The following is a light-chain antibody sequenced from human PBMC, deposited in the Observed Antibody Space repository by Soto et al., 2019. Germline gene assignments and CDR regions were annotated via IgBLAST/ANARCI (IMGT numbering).Light chain of an antibody. V-gene: IGLV1-51*01. CDR2: DNY. J-gene: IGLJ2*01. CDR1: SSNIGNNY. Sequence: QAVLTQPPSVSATPGQKVTISCSGSSSNIGNNYVSWYQQFPGAAPKLLIYDNYWRPSGIPDRFSASKSGTSATLGITGLQTGDEAIYYCGTWDSRLSGVLFGGGTQLTVL. CDR3: GTWDSRLSGVL.